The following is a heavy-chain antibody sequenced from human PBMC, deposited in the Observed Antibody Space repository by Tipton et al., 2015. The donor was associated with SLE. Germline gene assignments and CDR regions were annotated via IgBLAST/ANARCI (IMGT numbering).Heavy chain of an antibody. CDR3: ARDPAYYDFWSGPRDFYYYAMDV. D-gene: IGHD3-3*01. Sequence: GSLRLSCVASGFTFSSYWMSWVRQAPGKGLEWVANIKQDGSEKFYVDSVKGQFTISRDNARNSLYLQMNSLRAEDTAVYYCARDPAYYDFWSGPRDFYYYAMDVWGQGTTVTVSS. CDR1: GFTFSSYW. CDR2: IKQDGSEK. J-gene: IGHJ6*02. V-gene: IGHV3-7*01.